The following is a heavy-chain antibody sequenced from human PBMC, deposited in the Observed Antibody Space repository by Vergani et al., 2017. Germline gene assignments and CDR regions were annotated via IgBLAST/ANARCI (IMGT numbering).Heavy chain of an antibody. D-gene: IGHD2-2*01. CDR2: INTNTGNP. V-gene: IGHV7-4-1*02. CDR1: GYNFTDYS. J-gene: IGHJ4*02. CDR3: ARGEYCSTTRCYEPYVLSD. Sequence: QVQLAQSGSEVEKPGASVKVSCKTSGYNFTDYSMNWVRQAPGQRLEWMGWINTNTGNPTRAQGFTGRFGLSSDDPVTTAYLQINSLNAEATAVYYCARGEYCSTTRCYEPYVLSDWCQGTLVTVSS.